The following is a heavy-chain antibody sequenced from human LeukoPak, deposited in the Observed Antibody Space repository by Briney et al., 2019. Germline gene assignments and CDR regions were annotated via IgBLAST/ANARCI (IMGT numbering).Heavy chain of an antibody. Sequence: GGSLRLSCAASGFTFSSYGMSWVRQAPGKGLEWVSAISGSGGFTYYADSVKGRFTISRDNSENTLYLQMNSLRAEDTAVYYCAKDRFGCSSTSCYSLDYWGQGTLVTVSS. D-gene: IGHD2-2*01. J-gene: IGHJ4*02. V-gene: IGHV3-23*01. CDR1: GFTFSSYG. CDR3: AKDRFGCSSTSCYSLDY. CDR2: ISGSGGFT.